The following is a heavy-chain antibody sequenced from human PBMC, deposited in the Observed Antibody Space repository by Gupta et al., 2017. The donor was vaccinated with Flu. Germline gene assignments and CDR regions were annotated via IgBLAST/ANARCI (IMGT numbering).Heavy chain of an antibody. Sequence: QVQLQESCPGLVKPSQTLSLTCTVSGGSISSGTYYWSWIRQPAGKGLEWIGRVYATGSTHFNPSLKRRVTMAVDTSKNQFSLNLSSVTAADTAVYYCASAPLSGYGDYVNIVDVFDIWGQGTVVTVSS. CDR3: ASAPLSGYGDYVNIVDVFDI. D-gene: IGHD4-17*01. J-gene: IGHJ3*02. CDR2: VYATGST. V-gene: IGHV4-61*02. CDR1: GGSISSGTYY.